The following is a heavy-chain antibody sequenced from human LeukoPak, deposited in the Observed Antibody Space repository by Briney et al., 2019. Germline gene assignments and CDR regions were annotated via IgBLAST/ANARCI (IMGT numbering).Heavy chain of an antibody. CDR2: ITPSGGST. D-gene: IGHD1-26*01. CDR1: GYTFTNYY. V-gene: IGHV1-46*01. CDR3: ARDNSVGDYAWWFDP. J-gene: IGHJ5*02. Sequence: ASVKVSCKASGYTFTNYYMHWVRQAPGQGLEWLGLITPSGGSTWYAQKFQGRVTMTRDMSTSTDYMELSSLRSEDTAVYYCARDNSVGDYAWWFDPWGQGTLVTVSS.